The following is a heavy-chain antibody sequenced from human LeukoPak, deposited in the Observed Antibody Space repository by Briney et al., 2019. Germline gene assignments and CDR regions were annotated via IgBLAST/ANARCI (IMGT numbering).Heavy chain of an antibody. CDR3: ARDQKNKPFDY. J-gene: IGHJ4*02. Sequence: SVKVSCKASGGTFSSYAISWVRQAPGQGLEWMGRIIPIFGIANYAQKFQGRVTITADKSTSTAYMELSSLRSEDTAVYYCARDQKNKPFDYRGQGTLVTVSS. D-gene: IGHD1/OR15-1a*01. V-gene: IGHV1-69*04. CDR2: IIPIFGIA. CDR1: GGTFSSYA.